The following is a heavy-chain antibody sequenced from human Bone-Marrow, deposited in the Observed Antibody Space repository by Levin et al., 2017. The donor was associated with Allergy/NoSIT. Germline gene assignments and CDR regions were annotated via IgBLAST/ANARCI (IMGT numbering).Heavy chain of an antibody. CDR2: ISGDGRNT. D-gene: IGHD6-19*01. J-gene: IGHJ4*02. CDR3: AREAPIYSGGWGLDY. V-gene: IGHV3-23*01. CDR1: GFTLGSYA. Sequence: PGGSLRLSCAASGFTLGSYAMTWVRQAPGKGLEWVSGISGDGRNTYSADSVKGRFTISRDNSKNTLSLQMSSLGGGDTAVYYCAREAPIYSGGWGLDYWGQGTLVTVSS.